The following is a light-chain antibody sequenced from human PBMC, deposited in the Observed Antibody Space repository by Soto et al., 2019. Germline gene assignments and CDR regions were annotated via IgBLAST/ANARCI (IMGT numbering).Light chain of an antibody. CDR2: DAA. CDR3: QQYDDLPLT. Sequence: DIQMTQSPSSLSASAGDRVTITCQASQHISAYLNWYQHKPGKDPKLMIYDAAYLETGVPSRFSGSGSGTHFTFTISSLQPEDIATYYCQQYDDLPLTFGGGTRWIS. V-gene: IGKV1-33*01. CDR1: QHISAY. J-gene: IGKJ4*01.